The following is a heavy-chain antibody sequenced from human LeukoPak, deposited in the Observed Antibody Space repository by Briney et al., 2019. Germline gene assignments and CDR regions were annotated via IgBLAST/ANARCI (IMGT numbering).Heavy chain of an antibody. J-gene: IGHJ4*02. V-gene: IGHV3-74*01. Sequence: GGSLRLSCAASGFTFSSYAMHWARQAPGKGLVWVSRINSDGSSTTYADSVKGRFTTSRDNAKNTLYLQMDSLRADDTAVYYCAREWSGFGELPDNWGQGTLVTVS. CDR1: GFTFSSYA. CDR2: INSDGSST. CDR3: AREWSGFGELPDN. D-gene: IGHD3-10*01.